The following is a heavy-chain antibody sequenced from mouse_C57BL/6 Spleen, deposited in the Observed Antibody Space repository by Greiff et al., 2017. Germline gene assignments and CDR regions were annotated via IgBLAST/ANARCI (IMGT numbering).Heavy chain of an antibody. CDR1: GFTFSDYY. CDR2: INYDGSST. V-gene: IGHV5-16*01. Sequence: EVKLVESEGGLVQPGSSMKLSCTASGFTFSDYYMAWVRQVPEKGLEWVANINYDGSSTYYLDSLKSRFIISRDNAKNILYLQMSSLKSEDTATYYCARDYHGDYWGQGTTLTVSS. CDR3: ARDYHGDY. J-gene: IGHJ2*01.